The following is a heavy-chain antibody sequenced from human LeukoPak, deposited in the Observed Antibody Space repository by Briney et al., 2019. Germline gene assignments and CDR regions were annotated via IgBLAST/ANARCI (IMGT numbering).Heavy chain of an antibody. CDR3: TTLWIPRYFDY. J-gene: IGHJ4*02. V-gene: IGHV3-15*01. D-gene: IGHD5-18*01. Sequence: GGSLRLSCAASGFTFSNAWMSWVRQAPGKGLEWVGRIKSKTDGGTTDYAAPVEGRFTISRDDSKNTLYLQMNSLKTEDTAVYYCTTLWIPRYFDYWGQGTLVTVSS. CDR2: IKSKTDGGTT. CDR1: GFTFSNAW.